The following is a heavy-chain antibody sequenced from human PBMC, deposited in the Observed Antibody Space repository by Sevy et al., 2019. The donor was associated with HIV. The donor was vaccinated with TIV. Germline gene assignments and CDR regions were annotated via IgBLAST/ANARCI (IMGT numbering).Heavy chain of an antibody. CDR1: GYTFTGYY. Sequence: ASVKVSCKASGYTFTGYYLHWVRQAPGQGLEWMGWINPNSGSTNYAQKFQGRVAMTRDTSIDTAYMDLISLKSDATAVYYCARDSGGYSSPINVWGNGTTVTVSS. CDR2: INPNSGST. CDR3: ARDSGGYSSPINV. J-gene: IGHJ6*04. D-gene: IGHD6-13*01. V-gene: IGHV1-2*02.